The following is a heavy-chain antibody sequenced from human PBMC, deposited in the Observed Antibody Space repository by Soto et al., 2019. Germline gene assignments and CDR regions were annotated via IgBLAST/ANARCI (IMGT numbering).Heavy chain of an antibody. J-gene: IGHJ1*01. V-gene: IGHV3-30*18. CDR3: AKDGVPAAIAPPCLQH. Sequence: QVQLVESGGGVVQPGRSLRLSCAASGFTFSSYGMHWVRQAPGKGLEWVAVISYDGSNKYYADSVKGRFTISRDNSKNARYLDMNSLRAEDTAVYYCAKDGVPAAIAPPCLQHWGQGTLVTVSS. CDR1: GFTFSSYG. D-gene: IGHD2-2*02. CDR2: ISYDGSNK.